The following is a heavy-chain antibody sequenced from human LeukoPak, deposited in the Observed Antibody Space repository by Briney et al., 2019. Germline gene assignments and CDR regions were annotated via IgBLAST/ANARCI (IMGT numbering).Heavy chain of an antibody. J-gene: IGHJ6*02. CDR1: GFAFSDYY. CDR2: ISNSGSTI. V-gene: IGHV3-11*01. D-gene: IGHD5-18*01. CDR3: ARGGGQLWSYGMDV. Sequence: GGSLRLSRAASGFAFSDYYMSWIRQAPGKGLEWVSYISNSGSTIYYADSVKGRFTISRDNAKNSLYLQMNSLRAEDTAVYYCARGGGQLWSYGMDVWGQGTTVTVSS.